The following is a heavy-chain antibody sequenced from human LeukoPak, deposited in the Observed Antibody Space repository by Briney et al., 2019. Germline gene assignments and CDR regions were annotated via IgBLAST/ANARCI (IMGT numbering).Heavy chain of an antibody. CDR3: ARGWDYYDSSEYYFDY. D-gene: IGHD3-22*01. Sequence: PSETLSLTCTVSGGSIGSYYWSWIRQPPGKGLEWIGYIYYSGTTNYNPSLKSRVTISLDTSKTQFSLKLSSVTAADTAVYYCARGWDYYDSSEYYFDYWGQGTLVTVSS. CDR2: IYYSGTT. CDR1: GGSIGSYY. J-gene: IGHJ4*02. V-gene: IGHV4-59*08.